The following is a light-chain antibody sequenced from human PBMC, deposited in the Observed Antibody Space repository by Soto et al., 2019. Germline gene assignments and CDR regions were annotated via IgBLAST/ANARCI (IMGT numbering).Light chain of an antibody. CDR3: HHYGSAPYT. CDR1: QRVNSNF. V-gene: IGKV3-20*01. J-gene: IGKJ2*01. Sequence: EIVLTQSPGTLSLSPGEGATLSCRASQRVNSNFLAWYLQKPGQTPRLLIYGASSRATGIPDRFTGSGSGTAFNLTISRLEPEDFVVYYCHHYGSAPYTFGQGTKLEIK. CDR2: GAS.